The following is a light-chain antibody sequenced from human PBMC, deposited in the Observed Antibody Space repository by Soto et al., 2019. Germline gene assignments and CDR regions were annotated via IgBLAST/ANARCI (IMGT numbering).Light chain of an antibody. V-gene: IGKV2-30*02. CDR2: KVS. Sequence: DVVMTQSPLSLPVTLGQPASISCRSSQTLVHSDGNTYLNWFHQRPGQSPRRLIYKVSNRYSGVPDRVSGSGSGTDFTLSISSVEAEDVGVYYCMQSTDWPWTFGQGTKVEIK. CDR1: QTLVHSDGNTY. J-gene: IGKJ1*01. CDR3: MQSTDWPWT.